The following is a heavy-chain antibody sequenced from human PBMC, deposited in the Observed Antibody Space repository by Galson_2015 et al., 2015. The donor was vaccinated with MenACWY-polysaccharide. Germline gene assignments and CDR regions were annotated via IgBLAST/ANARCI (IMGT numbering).Heavy chain of an antibody. J-gene: IGHJ4*02. CDR1: GFTFSSYS. CDR2: ISYDGSNK. D-gene: IGHD2-2*01. CDR3: ATCSTSCYYFDY. V-gene: IGHV3-30*03. Sequence: SLRLSCAASGFTFSSYSMNWVRQAPGKGLEWVAVISYDGSNKYYADSVKGRFTISRDNSKNTLYLQMNSLRAEDTAVYYCATCSTSCYYFDYWGQGTLVTVSS.